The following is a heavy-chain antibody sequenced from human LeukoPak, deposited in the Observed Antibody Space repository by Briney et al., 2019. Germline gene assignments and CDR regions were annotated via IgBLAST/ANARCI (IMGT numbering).Heavy chain of an antibody. CDR2: INPNSGGT. CDR1: GYTFTGYY. Sequence: ASVKVSCKASGYTFTGYYMHWVRQAPGHGLEWMGWINPNSGGTNYAQKFQGRVTMTRDTSISTAYMELSRLRSDDTAVYYCARDLVAAAASRYYYCYYYMDVWGKGTTVTISS. V-gene: IGHV1-2*02. CDR3: ARDLVAAAASRYYYCYYYMDV. D-gene: IGHD6-13*01. J-gene: IGHJ6*03.